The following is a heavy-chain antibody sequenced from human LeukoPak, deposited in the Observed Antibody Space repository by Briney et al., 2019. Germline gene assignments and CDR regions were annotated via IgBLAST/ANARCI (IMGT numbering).Heavy chain of an antibody. J-gene: IGHJ5*02. Sequence: SETLSLTCTVSGGSISSYYWSWIRQPPGKGLEWIEYIYYSGSTNYNPSLKSRVTISVDTSKNQFSLKLSSVTAADTAVYNCARKNRYGGYVWFDPWGQGTLVTVSS. CDR3: ARKNRYGGYVWFDP. CDR1: GGSISSYY. D-gene: IGHD5-12*01. V-gene: IGHV4-59*01. CDR2: IYYSGST.